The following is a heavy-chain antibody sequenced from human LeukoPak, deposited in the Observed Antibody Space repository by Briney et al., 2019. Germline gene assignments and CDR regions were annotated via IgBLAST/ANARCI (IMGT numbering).Heavy chain of an antibody. CDR3: AKDHCSGTSCYADY. CDR2: IKQDGSEK. Sequence: PGGSLRLSCAASGFTFSSYWMSWVRQAPGKGLEWVANIKQDGSEKYYVDSVKGRFTISRDNSKNSLYLQMNSLRAEDTALYYCAKDHCSGTSCYADYWGQGTLVTVSS. D-gene: IGHD2-2*01. J-gene: IGHJ4*02. V-gene: IGHV3-7*03. CDR1: GFTFSSYW.